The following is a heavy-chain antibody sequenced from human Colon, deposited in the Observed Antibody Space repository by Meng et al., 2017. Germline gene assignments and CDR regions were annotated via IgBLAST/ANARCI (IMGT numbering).Heavy chain of an antibody. D-gene: IGHD1-26*01. CDR3: ARKKWVGASGGFDY. J-gene: IGHJ4*02. CDR1: GGSISSSNW. CDR2: IYHSGST. V-gene: IGHV4-4*02. Sequence: QGAGPGLVNPSGPLSLTCAVSGGSISSSNWWSWVRQPPGKGLEWIGEIYHSGSTNYNPSLKSRVTISVDKSKNQFSLKLSSVTAADTAVYYCARKKWVGASGGFDYWGQGTLVTVSS.